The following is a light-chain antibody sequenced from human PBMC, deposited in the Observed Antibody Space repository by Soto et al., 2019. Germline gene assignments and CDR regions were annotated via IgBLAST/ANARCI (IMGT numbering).Light chain of an antibody. CDR1: QNVSNTY. V-gene: IGKV3-20*01. CDR3: QQYGALPPT. CDR2: GAS. Sequence: EIVLTQFPGALSLSPGERVTLSCRASQNVSNTYLAWYQQKSGQAPKFLIYGASNRATGIPDRFSGSGSGTDFTLTISRLEPEDFAVYYCQQYGALPPTFGGGTTVEIK. J-gene: IGKJ4*01.